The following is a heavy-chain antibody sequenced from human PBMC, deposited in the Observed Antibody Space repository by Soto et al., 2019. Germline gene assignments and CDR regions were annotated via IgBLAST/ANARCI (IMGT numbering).Heavy chain of an antibody. CDR2: ISSSGSTI. D-gene: IGHD5-12*01. CDR1: GFTFSDYY. J-gene: IGHJ4*02. Sequence: AGGSLRLSCAASGFTFSDYYMSWIRQAPGKGLEWVSYISSSGSTIYYADSVKGRFTISRDNAKNSLYLQMNSLRAEDTAVYYCAKSYSGYDPFDYWGQGTLVTVSS. CDR3: AKSYSGYDPFDY. V-gene: IGHV3-11*01.